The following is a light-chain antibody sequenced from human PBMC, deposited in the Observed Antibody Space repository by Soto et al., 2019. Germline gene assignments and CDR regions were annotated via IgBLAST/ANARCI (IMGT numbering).Light chain of an antibody. CDR2: FVT. Sequence: QPVLTQPASVSGSPGQSITISCTGTGGYDYVSWYQQHPGKPPKLLIYFVTARPSGVSDRFSGSASANTASLTISGLQAEDEADYYCSSYRPDNTLDVFGGGTKLTVL. V-gene: IGLV2-14*03. J-gene: IGLJ1*01. CDR1: GGYDY. CDR3: SSYRPDNTLDV.